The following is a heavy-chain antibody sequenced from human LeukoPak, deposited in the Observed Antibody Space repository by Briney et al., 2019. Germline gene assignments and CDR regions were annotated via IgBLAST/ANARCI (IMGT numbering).Heavy chain of an antibody. V-gene: IGHV4-59*12. D-gene: IGHD2-2*01. Sequence: SETLSLTCTVSGGSISSYYWSWIRQPPGKGLEWIAYISDIGSINYNPSLKSRVTISLDTSKNQFSLKLSSVTAADTAVYYCARFPYIVVVPAATRPYYYYYVMDVWGQGTTVTVSS. CDR1: GGSISSYY. J-gene: IGHJ6*02. CDR2: ISDIGSI. CDR3: ARFPYIVVVPAATRPYYYYYVMDV.